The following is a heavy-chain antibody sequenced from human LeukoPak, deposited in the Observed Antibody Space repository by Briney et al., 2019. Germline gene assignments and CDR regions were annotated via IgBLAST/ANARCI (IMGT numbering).Heavy chain of an antibody. Sequence: SVKVSCKASGGTFSSYAISWVRHAPGQGLEWMGGIIPIFGTANYAQKFQGRVTITADESTSTAYMELSSLRSDDTAVYYCARELGGSYNWFDPWGQGTLVTVSS. D-gene: IGHD3-16*01. CDR2: IIPIFGTA. V-gene: IGHV1-69*01. CDR1: GGTFSSYA. J-gene: IGHJ5*02. CDR3: ARELGGSYNWFDP.